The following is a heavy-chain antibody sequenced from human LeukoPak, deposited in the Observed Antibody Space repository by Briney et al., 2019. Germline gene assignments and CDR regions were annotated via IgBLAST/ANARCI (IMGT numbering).Heavy chain of an antibody. CDR3: ARVNYGSGSYYRRFDY. CDR1: GYTFTGYY. D-gene: IGHD3-10*01. V-gene: IGHV1-2*02. CDR2: INPNSGGT. J-gene: IGHJ4*02. Sequence: ASVKVSCKASGYTFTGYYMHWVRQAPGQGLEWMGWINPNSGGTNYAQKFQGRVTMTRDTSISTAYMELSRLRSDDTAVYYCARVNYGSGSYYRRFDYWGQGTLVTVSS.